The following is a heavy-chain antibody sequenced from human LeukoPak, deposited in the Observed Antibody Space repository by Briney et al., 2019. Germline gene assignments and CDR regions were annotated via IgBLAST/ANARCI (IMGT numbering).Heavy chain of an antibody. CDR1: GGTFSSYI. V-gene: IGHV1-69*13. CDR2: IIPIFGTP. J-gene: IGHJ3*01. Sequence: ASVKVSCKASGGTFSSYIITWVRQAPGQGLEWMGRIIPIFGTPDYAQKFQGRVTITADESTSTAYMELSRLRFEDTAVYYCARQGYTNNLGGYFGDKDDGFDLWGQGTMVTVSS. CDR3: ARQGYTNNLGGYFGDKDDGFDL. D-gene: IGHD3-9*01.